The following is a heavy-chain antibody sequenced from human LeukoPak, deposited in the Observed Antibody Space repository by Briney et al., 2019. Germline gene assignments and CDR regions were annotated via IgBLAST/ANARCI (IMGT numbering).Heavy chain of an antibody. D-gene: IGHD2-2*01. V-gene: IGHV3-23*01. Sequence: GGSLRLSCAASGFTFSTYAMSWVSQAPGKGLEWVSAICGSDGSRYYADSVKGRFTISRDNSKNTLYLQMNSLRGEDTAVYYCAKGGSPSCYSSSGYWGQGTLVTVSS. CDR1: GFTFSTYA. CDR3: AKGGSPSCYSSSGY. CDR2: ICGSDGSR. J-gene: IGHJ4*02.